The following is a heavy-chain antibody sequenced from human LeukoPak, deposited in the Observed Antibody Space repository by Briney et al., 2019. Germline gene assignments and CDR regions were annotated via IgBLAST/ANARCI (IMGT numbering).Heavy chain of an antibody. CDR1: GFTFSSYG. V-gene: IGHV3-23*01. CDR2: ISGSGGST. D-gene: IGHD1-1*01. J-gene: IGHJ6*03. CDR3: ARTVSQSAYYYYYYYYMDV. Sequence: GGSLGLSCAASGFTFSSYGMSWVRQAPGKGLEWVSGISGSGGSTYYADSVKGRFTISRDNAKNSLYLQMNSLRAEDTAVYYCARTVSQSAYYYYYYYYMDVWGKGTTVTVSS.